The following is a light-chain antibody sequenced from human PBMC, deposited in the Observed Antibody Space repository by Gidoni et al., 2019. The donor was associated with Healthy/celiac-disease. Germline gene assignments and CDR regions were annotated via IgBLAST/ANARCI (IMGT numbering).Light chain of an antibody. CDR1: QSVLYSSNNKNY. J-gene: IGKJ1*01. CDR3: QQYYSTPWT. V-gene: IGKV4-1*01. CDR2: WAS. Sequence: DIVMTQSPDSLAVSLGERATINCKSSQSVLYSSNNKNYLAWYQQKPGQPPKLLIYWASTRESGVPDRLSGSGSGTDFTLTISSLQAEDVAVYYCQQYYSTPWTFXHXTKVEIK.